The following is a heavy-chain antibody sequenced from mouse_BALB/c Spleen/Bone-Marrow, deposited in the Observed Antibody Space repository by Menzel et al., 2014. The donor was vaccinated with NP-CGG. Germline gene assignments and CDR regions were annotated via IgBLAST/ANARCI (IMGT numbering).Heavy chain of an antibody. CDR1: GYTFTRYT. J-gene: IGHJ4*01. CDR2: INPSSAYT. D-gene: IGHD1-1*01. Sequence: QLQLQQSGAELARPGASVKMSCQASGYTFTRYTMHWEKQRPGQGLEWIGYINPSSAYTNYNQKFKDKATLTADKSSSTAYMQLSSLTSEDSAVYYCTIRYYAMDYWGQGTSVTVSS. V-gene: IGHV1-4*01. CDR3: TIRYYAMDY.